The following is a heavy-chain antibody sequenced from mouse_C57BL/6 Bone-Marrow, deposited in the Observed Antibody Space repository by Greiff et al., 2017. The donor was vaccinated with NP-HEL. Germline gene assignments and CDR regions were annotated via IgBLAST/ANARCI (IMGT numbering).Heavy chain of an antibody. D-gene: IGHD4-1*01. CDR3: TTAGTDY. Sequence: EVKLQESGAELVRPGASVKLSCTASGFNIKDDYMHWVKQRPEQGLEWIGWIDPENGDTEYASKFQGKATITADTSSNTAYLQLSSLTSEDTAVYYCTTAGTDYWGQGTTLTVSS. CDR2: IDPENGDT. V-gene: IGHV14-4*01. CDR1: GFNIKDDY. J-gene: IGHJ2*01.